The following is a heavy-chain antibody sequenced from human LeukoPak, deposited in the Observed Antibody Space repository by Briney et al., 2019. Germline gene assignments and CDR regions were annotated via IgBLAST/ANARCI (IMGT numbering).Heavy chain of an antibody. CDR2: ISSSSSYI. J-gene: IGHJ4*02. D-gene: IGHD3-10*01. CDR1: GFTFSSYS. V-gene: IGHV3-21*01. Sequence: PGGSLRLSCAASGFTFSSYSMNWVRQAPGKGLEWVSSISSSSSYIYYADSVKGRFTISRDNAKNSLYLQMNSLRAEDTAVYYCARDEMSAYYYGSGSYWGQGTLVTVSS. CDR3: ARDEMSAYYYGSGSY.